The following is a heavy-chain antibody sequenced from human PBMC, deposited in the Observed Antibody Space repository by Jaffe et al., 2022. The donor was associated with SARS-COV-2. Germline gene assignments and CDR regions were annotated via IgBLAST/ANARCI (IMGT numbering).Heavy chain of an antibody. Sequence: QVQLQESGPGLVEPSETLSLTCAVSGYSIDTAYYWGWMRQSPGKGLEWIGNTHHSGSTFYSPSLKSRVSISLDTTKNEFSLRLISMTAADAAIYYCVRSIAAARIDYWGPGILVSVSS. D-gene: IGHD6-13*01. CDR1: GYSIDTAYY. V-gene: IGHV4-38-2*01. CDR2: THHSGST. CDR3: VRSIAAARIDY. J-gene: IGHJ4*02.